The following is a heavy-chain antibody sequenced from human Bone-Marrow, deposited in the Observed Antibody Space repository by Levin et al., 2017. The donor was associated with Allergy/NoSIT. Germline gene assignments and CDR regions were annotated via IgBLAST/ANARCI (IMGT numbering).Heavy chain of an antibody. Sequence: GGSLRLSCAASGFIFRNFAMSWVRQVPGKGLEWVSGISGSGGSSHYADSVKGRFTISRDNSKNTLYLSMSGLRAEDTALYYCATDLRSEDSPHSRWGQGTLVTVSS. CDR2: ISGSGGSS. V-gene: IGHV3-23*01. CDR1: GFIFRNFA. J-gene: IGHJ4*02. D-gene: IGHD2-15*01. CDR3: ATDLRSEDSPHSR.